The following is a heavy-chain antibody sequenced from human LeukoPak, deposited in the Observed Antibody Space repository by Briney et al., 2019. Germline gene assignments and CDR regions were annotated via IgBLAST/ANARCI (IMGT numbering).Heavy chain of an antibody. CDR1: GGSISSGSYY. CDR2: IYTSGST. J-gene: IGHJ4*02. Sequence: SETLSLTCTVSGGSISSGSYYWSWIRQPAGRGLEWIGRIYTSGSTNYNPSLKSRVTMSVDTSKNQFSLKLSSVTAADTAVYYCAGYPLFDYWGQGTLVTVSS. V-gene: IGHV4-61*02. D-gene: IGHD5-18*01. CDR3: AGYPLFDY.